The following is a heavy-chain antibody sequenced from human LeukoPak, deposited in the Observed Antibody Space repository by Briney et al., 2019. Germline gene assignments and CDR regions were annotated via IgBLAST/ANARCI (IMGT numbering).Heavy chain of an antibody. CDR1: GYSISSGYY. V-gene: IGHV4-38-2*01. Sequence: KPSETLSLTCAVSGYSISSGYYWGWIRQPPGKGLEWIGSIYHSGSTYCNPSLKSRVTISVDTSKNQFSLKLSSVTAADTAVYYCARLHLLSDYGDQNAFDIWGQGTMVTVSS. CDR2: IYHSGST. CDR3: ARLHLLSDYGDQNAFDI. J-gene: IGHJ3*02. D-gene: IGHD4-17*01.